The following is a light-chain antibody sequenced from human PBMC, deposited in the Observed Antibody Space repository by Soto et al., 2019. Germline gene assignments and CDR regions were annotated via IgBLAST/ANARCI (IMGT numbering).Light chain of an antibody. J-gene: IGKJ1*01. Sequence: DIPVTQSPSTPSAPAGDSVTISCRASQNINTWTAWYQQKPGKAPQLLIYKVSHLHSGVPSRLSGSGSGTEFTLTISSLQPDDCATYYCQQYRGYWPFGQGTNLDSK. CDR3: QQYRGYWP. CDR1: QNINTW. V-gene: IGKV1-5*03. CDR2: KVS.